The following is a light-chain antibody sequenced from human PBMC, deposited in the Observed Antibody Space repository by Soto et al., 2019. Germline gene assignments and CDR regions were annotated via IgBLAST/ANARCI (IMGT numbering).Light chain of an antibody. V-gene: IGKV1-33*01. Sequence: IQMTQSPSSLSASVGYRVTITFRASQSISSYLNWYQQKPGKAPKLLIYDASNLETGVPSRFSGSGSGTDFTFTISSLQPEDIATYYCQQYDNLITFGQGTRLEI. CDR1: QSISSY. J-gene: IGKJ5*01. CDR3: QQYDNLIT. CDR2: DAS.